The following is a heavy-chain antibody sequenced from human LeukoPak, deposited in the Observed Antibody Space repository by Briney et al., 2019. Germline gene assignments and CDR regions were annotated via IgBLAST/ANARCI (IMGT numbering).Heavy chain of an antibody. CDR1: GYTFTSYG. CDR3: ARWGNYYGSGSYPGDY. J-gene: IGHJ4*02. CDR2: ISAYNGNT. Sequence: ASVKVSCKASGYTFTSYGISWVRQAPGQGLEWMGWISAYNGNTNYAQKLQGRVTMTTDTSTSTAYMELRSLRSDDTAVYYCARWGNYYGSGSYPGDYWGQGTLVTVSS. D-gene: IGHD3-10*01. V-gene: IGHV1-18*01.